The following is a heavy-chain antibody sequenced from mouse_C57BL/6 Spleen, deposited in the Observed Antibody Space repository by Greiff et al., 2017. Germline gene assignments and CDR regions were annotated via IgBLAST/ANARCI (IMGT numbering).Heavy chain of an antibody. Sequence: VKLVESGAELARPGASVKMSCKASGYTFTSYTMHWVKQRPGQGMEWIGYINPSSGYTKYNQKFKDKATLTADKSSSTAYMQLSSLTSEDSAVYYWARSPYYGNKDYAMDYWGQGTSVTVSS. CDR2: INPSSGYT. CDR1: GYTFTSYT. D-gene: IGHD2-10*01. V-gene: IGHV1-4*01. CDR3: ARSPYYGNKDYAMDY. J-gene: IGHJ4*01.